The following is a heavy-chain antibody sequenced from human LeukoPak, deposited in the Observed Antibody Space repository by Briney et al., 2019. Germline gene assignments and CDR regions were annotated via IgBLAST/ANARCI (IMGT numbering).Heavy chain of an antibody. CDR1: GFTFSSYS. Sequence: GGSLRLSCAASGFTFSSYSMNWVRQAPGKGLEWVSSISSSSSYIYYADSVKGRFTISRDNAKNSLYLQMNSLRAEDTAVYYCARSIAAAGYQGFDYWGQGTLVTVSS. CDR2: ISSSSSYI. CDR3: ARSIAAAGYQGFDY. V-gene: IGHV3-21*01. J-gene: IGHJ4*02. D-gene: IGHD6-13*01.